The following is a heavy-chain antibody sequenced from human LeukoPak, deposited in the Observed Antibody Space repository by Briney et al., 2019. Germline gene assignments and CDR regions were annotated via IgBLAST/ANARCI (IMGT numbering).Heavy chain of an antibody. J-gene: IGHJ4*02. D-gene: IGHD3-3*01. Sequence: SETLSLTCTVSGGSISRYYWSWIRQPAGKGLQWIGRIYSSGSTNYNPSLKSRVTMSVDTSKNQFSLRLSSVTAADTAVYYCARDLGFWSGPDYWGQGTLVTVSS. CDR2: IYSSGST. CDR3: ARDLGFWSGPDY. CDR1: GGSISRYY. V-gene: IGHV4-4*07.